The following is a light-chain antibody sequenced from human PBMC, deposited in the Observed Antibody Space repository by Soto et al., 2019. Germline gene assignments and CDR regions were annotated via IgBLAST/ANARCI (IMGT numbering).Light chain of an antibody. CDR3: QQSYSTPLT. V-gene: IGKV1-39*01. Sequence: DIQMTQSPPSLSASVGDRVTITCRASQSISSYLNWYQQKPGKAPKFLIYAASSLQSGVPSRFSGSGSGTDFTLTISSLQPEDFATYYCQQSYSTPLTFGGGTKVEIK. CDR2: AAS. CDR1: QSISSY. J-gene: IGKJ4*01.